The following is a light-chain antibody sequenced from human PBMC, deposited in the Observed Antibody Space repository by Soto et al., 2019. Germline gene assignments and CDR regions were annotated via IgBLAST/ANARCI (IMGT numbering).Light chain of an antibody. V-gene: IGLV1-40*01. CDR3: QSYDSSLSGNYV. CDR1: SSNIGAGYD. J-gene: IGLJ1*01. CDR2: GNS. Sequence: QSALTQPPSVSGAPGQRVTISCTGSSSNIGAGYDVHWYQQPPGTAPKLLIYGNSNRPSGVPDRFSGSKSGTSASLAITGLQAEDEADYYCQSYDSSLSGNYVFGTGTKVTVL.